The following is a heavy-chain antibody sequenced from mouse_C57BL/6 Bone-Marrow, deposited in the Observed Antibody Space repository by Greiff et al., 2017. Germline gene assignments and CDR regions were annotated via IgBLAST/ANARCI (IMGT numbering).Heavy chain of an antibody. CDR3: AREGSSSYAMDY. CDR1: GYSFTGYY. CDR2: INPSTGGT. Sequence: EVQLQQSGPELVKPGASVKLSCKASGYSFTGYYMNWVKQSPEKSLEWIGKINPSTGGTTYNQKFKAKATLTVDKSSSTAYMQLNRLTSEDAAVYYCAREGSSSYAMDYWGQGTAVTVTS. D-gene: IGHD1-1*01. J-gene: IGHJ4*01. V-gene: IGHV1-42*01.